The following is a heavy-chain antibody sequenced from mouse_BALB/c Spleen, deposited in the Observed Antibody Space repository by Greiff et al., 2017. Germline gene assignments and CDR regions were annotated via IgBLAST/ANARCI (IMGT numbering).Heavy chain of an antibody. V-gene: IGHV5-12-1*01. CDR1: GFTFSSYA. CDR2: ISSGGGST. D-gene: IGHD4-1*01. CDR3: ARRGLTGFDY. Sequence: EVKLMESGGGLVKPGGSLKLSCAASGFTFSSYAMSWVRQTPEKRLEWVAYISSGGGSTYYPDTVKGRFTISRDNAKNTLYLQMSSLKSEDTAMYYCARRGLTGFDYWGQGTTLTVSA. J-gene: IGHJ2*01.